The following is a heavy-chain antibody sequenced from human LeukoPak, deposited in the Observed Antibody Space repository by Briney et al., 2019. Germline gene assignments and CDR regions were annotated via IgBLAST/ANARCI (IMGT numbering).Heavy chain of an antibody. CDR1: GGSISSSSYY. CDR3: AGHRGYCSGGSCPPTYFDY. Sequence: SETLSLTCTVSGGSISSSSYYWGWIRQPPGKGLEWIGSIYYSGSTYYNPSLKSRVTISVDTSKNQFSLKLSSVTAADTAVYYCAGHRGYCSGGSCPPTYFDYWGQGTLVTVSS. CDR2: IYYSGST. D-gene: IGHD2-15*01. J-gene: IGHJ4*02. V-gene: IGHV4-39*01.